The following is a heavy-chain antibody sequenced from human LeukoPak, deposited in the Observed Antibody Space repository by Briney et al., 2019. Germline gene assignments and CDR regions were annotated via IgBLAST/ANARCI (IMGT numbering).Heavy chain of an antibody. J-gene: IGHJ6*02. CDR3: AKSGDYDFWSGYSIYYYYGMDV. D-gene: IGHD3-3*01. V-gene: IGHV3-30*18. Sequence: GGSLRLSCAASGFTFSSYGMHWVRQAPGKGLEWVAVISYDGSNKYYADSVKGRFTISRDNSKNTLYLQMNSLRAEDTAVYYCAKSGDYDFWSGYSIYYYYGMDVWGQGTTVTVSS. CDR1: GFTFSSYG. CDR2: ISYDGSNK.